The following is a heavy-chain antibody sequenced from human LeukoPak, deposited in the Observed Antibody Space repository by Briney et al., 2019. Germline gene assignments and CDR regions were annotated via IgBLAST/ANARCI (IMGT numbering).Heavy chain of an antibody. Sequence: GGSLRLSCAASGFTFSSYEMNWVRLAPGKALEWVSYISSSGSNIYYADSVKGRFTISRDNAKNSLYLQMSNLRAEDTAVYYCARENDYGDRPFDYWGQGTLVTVSS. CDR3: ARENDYGDRPFDY. V-gene: IGHV3-48*03. CDR1: GFTFSSYE. J-gene: IGHJ4*02. CDR2: ISSSGSNI. D-gene: IGHD4-17*01.